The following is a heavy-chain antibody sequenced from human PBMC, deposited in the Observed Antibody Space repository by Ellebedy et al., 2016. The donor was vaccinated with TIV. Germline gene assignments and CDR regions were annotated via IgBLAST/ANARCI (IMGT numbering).Heavy chain of an antibody. CDR2: IRSDSYI. CDR1: GFTFSDYS. D-gene: IGHD5-18*01. J-gene: IGHJ6*02. V-gene: IGHV3-21*04. CDR3: AREGDTAMVHGMDV. Sequence: GESLKISCAASGFTFSDYSMNWVRQAPGKGLEWVSTIRSDSYIYYTDSVKGRFTISRDNAKNSLYLQMNSLRAEDTAVYYCAREGDTAMVHGMDVWGQGTTVTVSS.